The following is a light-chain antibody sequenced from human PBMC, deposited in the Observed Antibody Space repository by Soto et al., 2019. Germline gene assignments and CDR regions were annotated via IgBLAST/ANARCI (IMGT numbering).Light chain of an antibody. V-gene: IGKV1-39*01. J-gene: IGKJ2*01. Sequence: DIQMTHSPSSLSSSVVYRVIITCRTSQIINSYLAWYQQKPGRAPNLVIYAASTLESGVPSRFSGSGSGTDFTLTISSLQPADYATYYCQQTYLAPYTFGQGTKVDIK. CDR1: QIINSY. CDR3: QQTYLAPYT. CDR2: AAS.